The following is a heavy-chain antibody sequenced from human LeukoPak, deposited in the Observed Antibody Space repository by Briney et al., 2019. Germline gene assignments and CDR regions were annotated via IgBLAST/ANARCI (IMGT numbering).Heavy chain of an antibody. CDR3: ARLLTVTTGYYFDY. D-gene: IGHD4-17*01. CDR2: IYYSGSP. CDR1: GGSISSYY. J-gene: IGHJ4*02. V-gene: IGHV4-59*08. Sequence: PSETLSLTCTVSGGSISSYYWSWIRQPPGKGLEWIGYIYYSGSPNYNPSLKSRVTISVDTSKNQFSLKLSSVTAADTAVYYCARLLTVTTGYYFDYWGQGTLVTVSS.